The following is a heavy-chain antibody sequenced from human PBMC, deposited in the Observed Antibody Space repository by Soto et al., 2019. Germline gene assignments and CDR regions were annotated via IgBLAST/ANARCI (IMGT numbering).Heavy chain of an antibody. J-gene: IGHJ4*02. Sequence: ASVKVSCKASGYTFTSYGISWVRQAPGQGLEWMGWISAYNGNTNYAQKLQGRVTMTTDTSTSTAYMELSSLRSEDTAVYYWSRFSGHPRYFDFWCPGTLVTVSS. CDR2: ISAYNGNT. CDR3: SRFSGHPRYFDF. V-gene: IGHV1-18*01. CDR1: GYTFTSYG. D-gene: IGHD2-15*01.